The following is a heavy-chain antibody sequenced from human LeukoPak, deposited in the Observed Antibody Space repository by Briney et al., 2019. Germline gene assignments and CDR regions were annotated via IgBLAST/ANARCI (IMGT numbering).Heavy chain of an antibody. CDR1: GYTLTELS. CDR2: FDPEDGAT. Sequence: PSAKVSCKVSGYTLTELSMHWVRQAPGKGLEWMGGFDPEDGATIYAQKFQGRVTMTEDTSTDTAYMALSSLRSEDTAVYYCATVVLYSGHYFDYWGQGTLVTVSS. CDR3: ATVVLYSGHYFDY. D-gene: IGHD1-26*01. V-gene: IGHV1-24*01. J-gene: IGHJ4*02.